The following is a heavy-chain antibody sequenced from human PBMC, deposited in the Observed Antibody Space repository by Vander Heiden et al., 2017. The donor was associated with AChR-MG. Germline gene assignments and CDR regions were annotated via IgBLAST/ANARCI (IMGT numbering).Heavy chain of an antibody. J-gene: IGHJ3*02. Sequence: EVQLVESGGGLVQPGGSLRLSCAASGSTCSSYWMHWVRQAPGKGLVWVSRINSDGSSTSYADSVKGRFTISRDNAKNTLYLQMNSLRAEDTAVYYCASRGYNAAFDIWGQGTMVTVSS. V-gene: IGHV3-74*01. CDR3: ASRGYNAAFDI. CDR1: GSTCSSYW. CDR2: INSDGSST. D-gene: IGHD1-1*01.